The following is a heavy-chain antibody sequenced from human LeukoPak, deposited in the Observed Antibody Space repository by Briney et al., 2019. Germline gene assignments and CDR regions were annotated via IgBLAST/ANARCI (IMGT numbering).Heavy chain of an antibody. CDR2: ITGNGDGR. J-gene: IGHJ4*02. CDR3: AIDILTYYYGSSGYYFDS. Sequence: GGSLRLFCASSGFTYNNHSMPWVTQAPGKGLEYVSVITGNGDGRYCADAVKGRFNIPRDNSKHTLHLQMNSLRAEDTALYYCAIDILTYYYGSSGYYFDSWGQGTLVTVSS. CDR1: GFTYNNHS. V-gene: IGHV3-23*01. D-gene: IGHD3-9*01.